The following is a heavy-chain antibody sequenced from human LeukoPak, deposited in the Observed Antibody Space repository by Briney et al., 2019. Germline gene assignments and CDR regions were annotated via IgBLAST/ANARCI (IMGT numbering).Heavy chain of an antibody. J-gene: IGHJ4*02. D-gene: IGHD1-1*01. Sequence: PGRSLRLSCAASGFTFSSYAMSWVRQAPGKGLEWVSAISGSGGSTYYADSVKGRFTISRDNSKNTLYLQMNSLRAEDTAVYYCAKSILGTTQNKYYFDYWGQGTLVTVSS. CDR3: AKSILGTTQNKYYFDY. CDR2: ISGSGGST. CDR1: GFTFSSYA. V-gene: IGHV3-23*01.